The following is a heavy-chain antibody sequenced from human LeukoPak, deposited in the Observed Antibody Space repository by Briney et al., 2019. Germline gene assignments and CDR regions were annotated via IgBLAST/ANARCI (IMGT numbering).Heavy chain of an antibody. Sequence: GGSLRLSCAASGFTFSSYAMSWVRQAPGKGLEWVSAISGNGGSTYYADSVKGRFTISRDNSKNTLYLQMNSLRAEDTAVYYCAKGYDYVWGSYRYDHYFDYWGQGTLVTVSS. J-gene: IGHJ4*02. D-gene: IGHD3-16*02. CDR1: GFTFSSYA. CDR2: ISGNGGST. V-gene: IGHV3-23*01. CDR3: AKGYDYVWGSYRYDHYFDY.